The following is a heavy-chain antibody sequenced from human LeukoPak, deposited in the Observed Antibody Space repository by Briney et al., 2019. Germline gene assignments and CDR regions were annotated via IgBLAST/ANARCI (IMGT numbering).Heavy chain of an antibody. V-gene: IGHV1-69*05. CDR1: GVTLSSFA. CDR3: ARDMSATSCYMWCNWFDP. J-gene: IGHJ5*02. Sequence: ATVKVSWKASGVTLSSFAISWVRQGPRQGLEWMGGIIPIFGTANYAQKFQGRVTITTDESTSTAYMELSSLRSEATAVYYCARDMSATSCYMWCNWFDPWGQGTLVTVSS. D-gene: IGHD2-2*01. CDR2: IIPIFGTA.